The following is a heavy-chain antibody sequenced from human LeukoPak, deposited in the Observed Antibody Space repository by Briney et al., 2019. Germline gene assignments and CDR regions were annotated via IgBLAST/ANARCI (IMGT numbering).Heavy chain of an antibody. D-gene: IGHD6-6*01. CDR3: ARRIAARENWFDP. J-gene: IGHJ5*02. Sequence: ASVKVSCKASGYTFTSYGISWVRQAPGQGREWMGWISAYNGNTNYAQKLQGRVTMTTDTSTSTAYMELRSMRSDDTAVYYCARRIAARENWFDPWGQGTLVTVSS. CDR2: ISAYNGNT. CDR1: GYTFTSYG. V-gene: IGHV1-18*01.